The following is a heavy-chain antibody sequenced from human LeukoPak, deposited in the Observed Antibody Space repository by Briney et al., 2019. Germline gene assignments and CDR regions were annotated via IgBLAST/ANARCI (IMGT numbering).Heavy chain of an antibody. CDR2: IKQDGSEK. V-gene: IGHV3-7*01. CDR3: ARDPNDYGDYFFDY. Sequence: GGSLRLSCAASGFTFSSYWMSWVRQAPGKGLEWVANIKQDGSEKYYVDSVKGRFTISRDNAKNSLYLQMNSLRAEDTAVYYCARDPNDYGDYFFDYWGQGTLVTVSS. D-gene: IGHD4-17*01. CDR1: GFTFSSYW. J-gene: IGHJ4*02.